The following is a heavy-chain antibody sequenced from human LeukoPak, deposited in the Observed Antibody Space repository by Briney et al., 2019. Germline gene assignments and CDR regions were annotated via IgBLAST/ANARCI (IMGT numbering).Heavy chain of an antibody. CDR2: IKYDGSTI. CDR3: AKDLGM. Sequence: GGSLRLSCAASSVITDINYMNWVRQAPGKGLEWVALIKYDGSTISYADSVKGRFTISRDTSKNTLYLQMDSLRDEDTALYYCAKDLGMWGQGTLVTVPS. J-gene: IGHJ4*01. V-gene: IGHV3-30*18. D-gene: IGHD7-27*01. CDR1: SVITDINY.